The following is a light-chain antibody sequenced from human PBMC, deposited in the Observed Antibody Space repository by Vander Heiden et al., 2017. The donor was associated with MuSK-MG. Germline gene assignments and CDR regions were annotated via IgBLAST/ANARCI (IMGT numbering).Light chain of an antibody. Sequence: EIVLTQSPDTLSLSPGERATLSCRASQSVSSSYLAWYQHKPGQAPRLLIYGASSRATGIPDRFSGSGSGTDFTLTISRLEPEDFAVYYCQQYGSAPRLTFGGGTKVEIK. J-gene: IGKJ4*01. CDR1: QSVSSSY. CDR3: QQYGSAPRLT. CDR2: GAS. V-gene: IGKV3-20*01.